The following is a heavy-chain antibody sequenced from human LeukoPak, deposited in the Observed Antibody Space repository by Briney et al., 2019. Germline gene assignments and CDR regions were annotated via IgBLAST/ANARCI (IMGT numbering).Heavy chain of an antibody. J-gene: IGHJ4*02. V-gene: IGHV4-59*08. CDR2: IYYSGST. CDR1: GGSISSYY. Sequence: SETLSLTCTVSGGSISSYYWSWIRQPPGKGPEWIGYIYYSGSTNYNPSLKSRVTISVDTSKNQFSLKLSSVTAADTAVYYCARHRTLGYSYGPDFDYWGQGTLVTVSS. CDR3: ARHRTLGYSYGPDFDY. D-gene: IGHD5-18*01.